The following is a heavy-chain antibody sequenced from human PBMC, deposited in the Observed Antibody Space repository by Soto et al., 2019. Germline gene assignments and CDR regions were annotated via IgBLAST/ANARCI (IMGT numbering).Heavy chain of an antibody. D-gene: IGHD3-22*01. V-gene: IGHV3-30*18. J-gene: IGHJ3*02. Sequence: PGGSLRLSCAASGFTFSSYGMHWVRQAPGKGLEWVAVISYDGSNKYYADSVKGRFTISRDNSKNTLYLQMNSLRAEETAVYYCAKDTFESTGSYLVSFAAFDIWGQGTMVTVSS. CDR1: GFTFSSYG. CDR3: AKDTFESTGSYLVSFAAFDI. CDR2: ISYDGSNK.